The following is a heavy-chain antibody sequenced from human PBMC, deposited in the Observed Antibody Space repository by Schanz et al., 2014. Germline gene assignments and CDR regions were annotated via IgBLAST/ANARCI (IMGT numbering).Heavy chain of an antibody. V-gene: IGHV1-18*01. CDR2: ISAYNGNT. Sequence: VQSVHSGTEVQKLGASVKVSCKASGYTFTSYGINWVRQAPGQGLEWMGWISAYNGNTNYAQKLQGRVTMTTDTSTSTAYMELRSLRSDDTAVYYCARGGYSSGWYPYYYGVDVWGQGTTVTGSS. J-gene: IGHJ6*02. CDR1: GYTFTSYG. CDR3: ARGGYSSGWYPYYYGVDV. D-gene: IGHD6-19*01.